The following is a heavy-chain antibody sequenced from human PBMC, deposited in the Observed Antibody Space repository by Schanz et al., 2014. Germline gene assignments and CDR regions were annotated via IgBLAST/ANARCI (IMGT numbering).Heavy chain of an antibody. CDR2: ITYNGGTI. CDR3: ARDHTTESYYSAGPPIDY. V-gene: IGHV3-48*01. Sequence: EVQLVESGGGLVQPGGSLRLSCAASGITFSSHSFNWVRQAPGKGLEWISYITYNGGTIYYADSVKGRFTISRDNAKNSLYLEMNSLRAEDTALYYCARDHTTESYYSAGPPIDYWGQGTLVTVSS. J-gene: IGHJ4*02. D-gene: IGHD1-26*01. CDR1: GITFSSHS.